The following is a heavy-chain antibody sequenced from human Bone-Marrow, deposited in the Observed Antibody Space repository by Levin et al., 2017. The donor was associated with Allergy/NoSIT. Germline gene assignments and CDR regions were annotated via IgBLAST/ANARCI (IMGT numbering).Heavy chain of an antibody. D-gene: IGHD1-26*01. CDR2: IKQDGSEK. CDR1: GFTFSSYW. Sequence: GESLKISCAASGFTFSSYWMSWVRQAPGKGLEWVANIKQDGSEKYYVDSVKGRFTISRDNAKNSLYLQMNSLRAEDTAVYYCARMSLSGSYDFDYWGQGTLVTVSS. CDR3: ARMSLSGSYDFDY. V-gene: IGHV3-7*01. J-gene: IGHJ4*02.